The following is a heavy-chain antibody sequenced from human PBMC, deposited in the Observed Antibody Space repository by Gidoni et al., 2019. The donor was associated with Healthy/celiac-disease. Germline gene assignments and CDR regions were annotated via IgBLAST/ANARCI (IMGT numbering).Heavy chain of an antibody. Sequence: QVTLKESGLVLVKPTETLTLTRTVSGFSLSNARMGVSWIRQPPGKALEWLAHIFSNDEKSYSTSLKSRLTISKDTSKSQVVLTMTNMDPVDTATYYCARIPSGFEVFFDYWGQGTLVTVSS. CDR3: ARIPSGFEVFFDY. V-gene: IGHV2-26*01. CDR1: GFSLSNARMG. J-gene: IGHJ4*02. D-gene: IGHD3-10*01. CDR2: IFSNDEK.